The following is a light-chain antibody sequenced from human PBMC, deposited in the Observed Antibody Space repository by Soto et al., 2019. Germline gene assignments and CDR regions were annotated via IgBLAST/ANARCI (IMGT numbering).Light chain of an antibody. V-gene: IGLV2-23*01. CDR3: CSYASSSSYV. CDR2: EGT. CDR1: TSDVGGYNL. Sequence: QSALTQPASVSGSPGQSITISCSGTTSDVGGYNLVSWYQQHTAKAPKLLIYEGTQRPSGVSSRFSVSKSGNTASLTISGLQAEDEADYYCCSYASSSSYVFGTGTKVTVL. J-gene: IGLJ1*01.